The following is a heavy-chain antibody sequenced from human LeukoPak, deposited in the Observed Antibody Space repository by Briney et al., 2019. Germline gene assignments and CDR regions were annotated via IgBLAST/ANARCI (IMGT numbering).Heavy chain of an antibody. J-gene: IGHJ4*02. CDR2: IYYSGNT. CDR1: GGSISSSSYY. Sequence: SETLSLTCTVSGGSISSSSYYWGWIRQPPGKGLEWIGSIYYSGNTYYNPSLKSRGTISVDTSKNQFSLKLSSVTAADTAVYYCARQSTAMGTFDYWGQGTLVPVPS. V-gene: IGHV4-39*01. CDR3: ARQSTAMGTFDY. D-gene: IGHD5-18*01.